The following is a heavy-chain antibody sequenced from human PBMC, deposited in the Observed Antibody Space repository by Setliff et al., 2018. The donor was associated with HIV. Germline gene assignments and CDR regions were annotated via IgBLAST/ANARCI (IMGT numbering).Heavy chain of an antibody. J-gene: IGHJ5*02. CDR3: VRCLGMIHYYALES. CDR1: GYSIRSAYY. Sequence: KTSETLSLTCAVSGYSIRSAYYWGWIRQPPGKGLEWIGSIYHGGSSYYNSSLKSRVTISVDTSKNQISLKLSSMTAADTAVYYCVRCLGMIHYYALESWGQGTLVTVSS. V-gene: IGHV4-38-2*01. D-gene: IGHD2-2*01. CDR2: IYHGGSS.